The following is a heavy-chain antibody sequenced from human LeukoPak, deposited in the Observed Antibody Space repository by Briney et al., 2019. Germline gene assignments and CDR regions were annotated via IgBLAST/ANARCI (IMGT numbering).Heavy chain of an antibody. V-gene: IGHV3-74*01. CDR2: INSDGSST. CDR1: GFTVSSNY. J-gene: IGHJ5*02. D-gene: IGHD1-1*01. Sequence: PGGSLRLSCAASGFTVSSNYMSWVRQAPGKGLVWVPRINSDGSSTSYADSVKGRFTISRDNAKNTLYQQMNSLRAEDTAVYYCARVATIVTTGTGGSYNWFDPWGQGTLVTVSS. CDR3: ARVATIVTTGTGGSYNWFDP.